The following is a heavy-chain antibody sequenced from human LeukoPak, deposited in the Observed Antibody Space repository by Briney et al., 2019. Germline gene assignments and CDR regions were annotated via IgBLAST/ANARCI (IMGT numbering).Heavy chain of an antibody. CDR2: IYYSGST. Sequence: SETLSLTCTVSGGSISSSSYYWGWIRQPPGKGLEWIGSIYYSGSTYYNPSLKSRVTISVDTSKNQFSLKLSSVTAADTAVYYCARMISWVRRGPSIAVAGYFDYWGQGTLVTVSS. CDR1: GGSISSSSYY. V-gene: IGHV4-39*07. D-gene: IGHD6-19*01. J-gene: IGHJ4*02. CDR3: ARMISWVRRGPSIAVAGYFDY.